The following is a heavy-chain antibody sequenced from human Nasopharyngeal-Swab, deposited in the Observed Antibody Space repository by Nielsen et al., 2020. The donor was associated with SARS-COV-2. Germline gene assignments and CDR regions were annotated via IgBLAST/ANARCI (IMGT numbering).Heavy chain of an antibody. CDR3: ARDDLPSIAAAGVDAFDI. CDR2: ISSSSSYI. CDR1: GFTFSSYS. V-gene: IGHV3-21*01. D-gene: IGHD6-13*01. Sequence: GGSLRLSCAASGFTFSSYSMNWVRQAPGKGLKWVSSISSSSSYIYYADSVKGRFTISRDNAKNSLYLQMNSLRAEDTAVYYCARDDLPSIAAAGVDAFDIWGQGTMVTVSS. J-gene: IGHJ3*02.